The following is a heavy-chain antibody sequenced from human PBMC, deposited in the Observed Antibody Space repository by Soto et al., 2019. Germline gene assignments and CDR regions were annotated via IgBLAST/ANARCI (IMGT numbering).Heavy chain of an antibody. Sequence: GGSLRLSCAASGFTFSSYGMHWVRQAPGKGLEWVAVISYDGSNKYYADSVKGRFTISRDNSKNTLYLQMNSLRAEDTAVYYCAKDDSGYRDYYYGMDVWGQGTTVTVSS. CDR3: AKDDSGYRDYYYGMDV. V-gene: IGHV3-30*18. J-gene: IGHJ6*02. D-gene: IGHD5-12*01. CDR2: ISYDGSNK. CDR1: GFTFSSYG.